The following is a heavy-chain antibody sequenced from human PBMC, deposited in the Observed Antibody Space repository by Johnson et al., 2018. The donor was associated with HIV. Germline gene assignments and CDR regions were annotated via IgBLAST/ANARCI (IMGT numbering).Heavy chain of an antibody. D-gene: IGHD3-10*01. J-gene: IGHJ3*02. CDR2: ISYDGSDK. Sequence: QVQLVESGGGVVQPGRSLRLSCAASGFTFSSYAMHWVRQAPGKGLAWVAVISYDGSDKYYADSVKGRFTISRDSSKNTLYLQMNSLRAEDTAVYYCARDRPYYYGSGDAFDIWGQGTMVTVSS. CDR1: GFTFSSYA. CDR3: ARDRPYYYGSGDAFDI. V-gene: IGHV3-30*04.